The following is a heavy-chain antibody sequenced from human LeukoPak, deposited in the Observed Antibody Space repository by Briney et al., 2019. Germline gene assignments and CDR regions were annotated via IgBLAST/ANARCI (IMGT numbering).Heavy chain of an antibody. CDR3: ARDVSVDYSNRYYFDH. D-gene: IGHD4-11*01. CDR1: GFTFSSYA. V-gene: IGHV3-30-3*01. CDR2: ISYDGSNK. Sequence: PGGSLRLSCAASGFTFSSYAMHWVRQAPGKGLEWVAVISYDGSNKYYADSVKGRFTISRDNSKNTLYLQMNSLRAEDTAVYYCARDVSVDYSNRYYFDHWGQGTLVTVSS. J-gene: IGHJ4*02.